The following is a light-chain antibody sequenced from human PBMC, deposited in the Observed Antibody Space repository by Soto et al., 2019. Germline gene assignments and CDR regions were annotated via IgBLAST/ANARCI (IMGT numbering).Light chain of an antibody. Sequence: EIVLMQSPGTLSLSPGERATLSCRASQSVSSYLAWYQQKPGQAPRLLIYAASSRATGIPDRFSGGGSGTDFTLTISRLEPEDFAVYYCQQCGSSPWTFGQGTKVDIK. CDR1: QSVSSY. V-gene: IGKV3-20*01. CDR2: AAS. CDR3: QQCGSSPWT. J-gene: IGKJ1*01.